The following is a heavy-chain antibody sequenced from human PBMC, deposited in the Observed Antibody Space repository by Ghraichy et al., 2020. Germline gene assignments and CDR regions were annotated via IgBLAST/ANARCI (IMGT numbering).Heavy chain of an antibody. CDR3: AGYDSSGYGLDY. CDR2: ISGSGGNT. J-gene: IGHJ4*02. D-gene: IGHD3-22*01. Sequence: LTCAASGFTFSSYAMSWVRQAPGKGLEWVSAISGSGGNTYYADSVKGRFTISRDNSKNTLYLQMNSLRAEDTAVYYCAGYDSSGYGLDYWGQGTLVTVSS. V-gene: IGHV3-23*01. CDR1: GFTFSSYA.